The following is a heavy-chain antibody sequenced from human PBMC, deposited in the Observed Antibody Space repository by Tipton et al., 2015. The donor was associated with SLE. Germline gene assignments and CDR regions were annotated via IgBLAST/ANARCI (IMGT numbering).Heavy chain of an antibody. CDR3: ARDGPASWGYGLWSGYFDL. CDR2: INHSGST. V-gene: IGHV4-34*01. Sequence: LRLSCAVYGGSFSGYYWSWIRQPPGKGLEWIGEINHSGSTNYNPSLKSRVTISVDTSKNQFSLNLSSVTAADTAVYYCARDGPASWGYGLWSGYFDLWGQGTLVTVSS. J-gene: IGHJ4*02. CDR1: GGSFSGYY. D-gene: IGHD3-3*01.